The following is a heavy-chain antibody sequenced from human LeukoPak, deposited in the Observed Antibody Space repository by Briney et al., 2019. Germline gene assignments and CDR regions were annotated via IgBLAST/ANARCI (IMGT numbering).Heavy chain of an antibody. J-gene: IGHJ4*02. V-gene: IGHV3-9*01. CDR3: ARDAPGDFDC. CDR2: ISWNSGSI. D-gene: IGHD3-16*01. CDR1: GFTFDDYA. Sequence: GGSLRLSCAASGFTFDDYAMHWVRQAPGKGLEWVSGISWNSGSIGYADSVKGRFTISRDNAKNSLYLQMNSLRAEDTAVYYCARDAPGDFDCWGQGTLVTVSS.